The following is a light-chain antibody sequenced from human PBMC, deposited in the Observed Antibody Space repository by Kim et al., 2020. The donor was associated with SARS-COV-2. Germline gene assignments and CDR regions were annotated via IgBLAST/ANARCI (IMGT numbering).Light chain of an antibody. J-gene: IGLJ3*02. Sequence: QSVLTQPPSASGTPGQRVTISCSGSSSNIVSNTVNWYQHLPGTAPKLLIYSNNQRPSGVPDRFSGSKSGTSASLAISGLQSEDEADYYCAAWDDSLNGRVCGGGTKLTVL. CDR2: SNN. V-gene: IGLV1-44*01. CDR1: SSNIVSNT. CDR3: AAWDDSLNGRV.